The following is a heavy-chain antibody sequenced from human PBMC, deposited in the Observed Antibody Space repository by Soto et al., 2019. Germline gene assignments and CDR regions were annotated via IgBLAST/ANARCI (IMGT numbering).Heavy chain of an antibody. CDR1: GYRLTSYG. V-gene: IGHV1-18*01. J-gene: IGHJ4*02. Sequence: GASVKVSCAACGYRLTSYGISWVRQAPEQGLEWMGWISAYNGNTNYAQKLQGRVTMTTDTSTSTAYMELRSLRSDDTAVYYCARDYCTNGVCYFLDYWGQGTLVTVSS. D-gene: IGHD2-8*01. CDR2: ISAYNGNT. CDR3: ARDYCTNGVCYFLDY.